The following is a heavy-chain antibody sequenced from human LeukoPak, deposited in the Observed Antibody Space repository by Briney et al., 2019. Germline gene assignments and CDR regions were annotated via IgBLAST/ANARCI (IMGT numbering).Heavy chain of an antibody. D-gene: IGHD5-12*01. CDR1: GYTFTDYY. V-gene: IGHV1-2*02. J-gene: IGHJ6*03. CDR3: ARDIYSGYDSYYYMDV. Sequence: ASVKVSCKASGYTFTDYYMHWVRQAPGQGLEWMGWISPNSGGTNYARKFRGRVTMTRDTSISTAYMELSRLRSDDTAVYYCARDIYSGYDSYYYMDVWGKGTTVTVSS. CDR2: ISPNSGGT.